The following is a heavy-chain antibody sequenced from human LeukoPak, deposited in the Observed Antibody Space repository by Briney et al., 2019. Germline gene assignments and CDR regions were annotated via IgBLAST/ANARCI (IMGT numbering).Heavy chain of an antibody. J-gene: IGHJ4*02. CDR3: TRGGDLSTVAGALDY. CDR1: GFTFSNAW. CDR2: IKSKTDGGTT. Sequence: TGGSLRLSCAASGFTFSNAWMSWVRQAPGKGLEWVGRIKSKTDGGTTDYAAPVKGRFTISRDDSKNTLYLQMNSLKTEDTAVYYCTRGGDLSTVAGALDYWGQGTLVTVSS. D-gene: IGHD6-19*01. V-gene: IGHV3-15*01.